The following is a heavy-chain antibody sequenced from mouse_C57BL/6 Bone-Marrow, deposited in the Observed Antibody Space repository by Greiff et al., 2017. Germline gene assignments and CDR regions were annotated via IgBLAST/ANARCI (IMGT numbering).Heavy chain of an antibody. CDR3: ARKSYYSNSAWFAY. J-gene: IGHJ3*01. Sequence: EVKVVESGGGLVKPGGSLKLSCAASGFTFSSYTMSWVRQTPEKRLEWVATISGGGGNTYYPDSVKGRFTISRDNAKNTLYLQMSSLRSEDTALYYCARKSYYSNSAWFAYWGQGTLVTVSA. V-gene: IGHV5-9*01. CDR2: ISGGGGNT. D-gene: IGHD2-5*01. CDR1: GFTFSSYT.